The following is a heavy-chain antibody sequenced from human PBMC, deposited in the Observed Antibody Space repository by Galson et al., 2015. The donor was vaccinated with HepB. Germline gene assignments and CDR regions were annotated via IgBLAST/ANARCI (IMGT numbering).Heavy chain of an antibody. CDR2: IYSGGST. J-gene: IGHJ6*03. D-gene: IGHD6-13*01. V-gene: IGHV3-53*01. CDR3: ARDRYGGGSSWYPSYYYYYMDV. CDR1: GFTVSSNY. Sequence: SLRLSCAASGFTVSSNYMSWVRQAPGKGLEWVSVIYSGGSTYYADSVKGRFTISRDNSKNTLYLQMNSLRAEDTAVYYCARDRYGGGSSWYPSYYYYYMDVWGKGTAVTVSS.